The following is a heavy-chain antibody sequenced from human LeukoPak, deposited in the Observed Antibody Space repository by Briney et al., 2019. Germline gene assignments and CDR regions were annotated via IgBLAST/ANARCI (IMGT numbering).Heavy chain of an antibody. J-gene: IGHJ4*02. V-gene: IGHV3-33*06. CDR1: GFTFSSYG. CDR2: IWYDGSNK. D-gene: IGHD5-24*01. Sequence: GGSLRLSCAASGFTFSSYGMHWVRQAPGKGPEWVAVIWYDGSNKYYADSVKGRFTISRDNSKNTLYLQMNSLRAEDTAVYYCAKDDGYNSFYFDYWGQGTLVTVSS. CDR3: AKDDGYNSFYFDY.